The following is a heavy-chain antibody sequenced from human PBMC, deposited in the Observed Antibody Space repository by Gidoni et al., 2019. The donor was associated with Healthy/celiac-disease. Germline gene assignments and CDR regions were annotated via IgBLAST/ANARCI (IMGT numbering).Heavy chain of an antibody. CDR1: GFTFSNAW. J-gene: IGHJ4*02. CDR3: IAGSSSAGAGPGY. CDR2: IKSKTDGGTT. Sequence: EVQLVESGGGLVKPGGSLRLSCAASGFTFSNAWMSWVRQAPGKGLEWVGRIKSKTDGGTTDYAAPVKGRFTISRDDSKNTLYLQMNSLKTEDTAVYYCIAGSSSAGAGPGYWGQGTLVTVSS. D-gene: IGHD6-6*01. V-gene: IGHV3-15*01.